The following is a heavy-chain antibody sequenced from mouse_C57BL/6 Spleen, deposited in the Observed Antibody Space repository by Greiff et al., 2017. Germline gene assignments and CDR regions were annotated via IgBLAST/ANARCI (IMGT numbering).Heavy chain of an antibody. CDR1: GYTFTSYW. D-gene: IGHD2-13*01. J-gene: IGHJ2*01. Sequence: QVQLQQSGAELVKPGASVKLSCKASGYTFTSYWMHWVKQRPGRGLEWIGRIDPNSGGTKYNEKFKSKATLTVDKPSSTAYMQLSSLPSEDSAVYYCARTREGDRFPYYFDYWGQGTTLTVSS. CDR2: IDPNSGGT. V-gene: IGHV1-72*01. CDR3: ARTREGDRFPYYFDY.